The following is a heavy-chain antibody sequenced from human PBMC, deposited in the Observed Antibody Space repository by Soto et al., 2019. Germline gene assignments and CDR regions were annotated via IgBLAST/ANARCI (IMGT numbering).Heavy chain of an antibody. J-gene: IGHJ6*02. CDR1: GGSVSSYW. CDR2: IYYSGST. V-gene: IGHV4-59*02. Sequence: PSETLSLTCTVSGGSVSSYWWSWIRQPPGKGLEWIGYIYYSGSTNYNPSLKSRVTISVDTSKNQFSLKLSSVTAADTAVYYCARGWNYDFWSGYYTGMALNNYYYGMDVWGQGTTLTVSS. D-gene: IGHD3-3*01. CDR3: ARGWNYDFWSGYYTGMALNNYYYGMDV.